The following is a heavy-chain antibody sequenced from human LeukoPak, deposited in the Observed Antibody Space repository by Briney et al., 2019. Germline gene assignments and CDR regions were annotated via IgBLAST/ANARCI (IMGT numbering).Heavy chain of an antibody. CDR2: INHSGGT. D-gene: IGHD2-15*01. Sequence: SETLSLTCAVYGGSFSGYYWSWIRQSPGKGLEWIGEINHSGGTNYNPSLKSRVTISVDTSKNQFSLKLSSVTAADTAVYYCARRVVALYFDYWGQGTLVTVSS. CDR1: GGSFSGYY. V-gene: IGHV4-34*01. CDR3: ARRVVALYFDY. J-gene: IGHJ4*02.